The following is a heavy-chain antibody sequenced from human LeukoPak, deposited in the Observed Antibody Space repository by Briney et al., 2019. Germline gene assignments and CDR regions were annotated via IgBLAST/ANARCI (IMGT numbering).Heavy chain of an antibody. CDR3: ARDGEKMTTANNWFDP. Sequence: GASVKVSCKASGYTFTDYYMHWVRQAPGQGLEWMGWINPNSGGTNFAQKFQDRVTMTRDTSISTAYMELNRLRSDDTAVYYCARDGEKMTTANNWFDPWGQGTLVTVSS. V-gene: IGHV1-2*02. CDR2: INPNSGGT. D-gene: IGHD5-24*01. CDR1: GYTFTDYY. J-gene: IGHJ5*02.